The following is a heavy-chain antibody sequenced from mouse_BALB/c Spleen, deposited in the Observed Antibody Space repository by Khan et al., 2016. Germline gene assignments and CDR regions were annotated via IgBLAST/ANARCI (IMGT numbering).Heavy chain of an antibody. CDR1: GFTFSDAW. J-gene: IGHJ2*01. CDR2: IRSKANNHTT. Sequence: EVQLEESGGGLVQPGGSMKLSCAASGFTFSDAWMDWVRQSPEKGLEWVAEIRSKANNHTTYYAESVKGRFTISRYDSTMIIYHQMNSLRPEDTCMYDCMSVYFDYWGQGTTLTVSS. V-gene: IGHV6-6*01. CDR3: MSVYFDY.